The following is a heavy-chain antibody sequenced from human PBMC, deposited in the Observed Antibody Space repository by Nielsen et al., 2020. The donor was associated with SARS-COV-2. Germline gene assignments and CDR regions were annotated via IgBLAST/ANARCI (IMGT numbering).Heavy chain of an antibody. CDR3: ANTDAFDI. D-gene: IGHD2-2*02. J-gene: IGHJ3*02. V-gene: IGHV3-30-3*01. Sequence: GGSLRLSCAASGFTFSSYAMHWVRQAPGKGLEWVAVISYDGSNKYYADSVKGRFTISRDNSKNTLYLQMNSLRAEDTALYYCANTDAFDIWGQGTMVTVSS. CDR2: ISYDGSNK. CDR1: GFTFSSYA.